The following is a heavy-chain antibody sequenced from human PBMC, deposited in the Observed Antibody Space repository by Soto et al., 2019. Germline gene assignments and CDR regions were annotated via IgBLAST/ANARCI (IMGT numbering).Heavy chain of an antibody. CDR2: INHSGST. CDR3: ARDGGFDYCGNSVSGWFDP. V-gene: IGHV4-34*01. Sequence: PSETLSLTCAVYGGSFSGYYWSWIRQPPGKGLEWIGEINHSGSTNYNPSLKSRVTISVDTSKNQFSLKLSSVTAADTAVYYCARDGGFDYCGNSVSGWFDPWGQGTLVTVSS. J-gene: IGHJ5*02. CDR1: GGSFSGYY. D-gene: IGHD4-17*01.